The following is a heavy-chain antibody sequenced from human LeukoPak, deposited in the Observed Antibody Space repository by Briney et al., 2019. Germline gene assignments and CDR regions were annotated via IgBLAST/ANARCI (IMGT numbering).Heavy chain of an antibody. Sequence: SETLSLTCGVYSGSFSGYYWSWIRQPPGKGLEWIGEINHSGSTNYNPSLKSRVTISVDTSKNQFSLKLSSVTAADTAVYYCARLPTVTFFDYWGQGTLVTVSS. D-gene: IGHD4-17*01. CDR2: INHSGST. J-gene: IGHJ4*02. V-gene: IGHV4-34*01. CDR3: ARLPTVTFFDY. CDR1: SGSFSGYY.